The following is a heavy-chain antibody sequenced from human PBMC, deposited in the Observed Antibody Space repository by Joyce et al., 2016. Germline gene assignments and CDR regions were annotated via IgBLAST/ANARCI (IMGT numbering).Heavy chain of an antibody. V-gene: IGHV3-9*01. D-gene: IGHD6-13*01. CDR3: AKGSHASRWSEIDN. CDR2: ITWNSGTV. CDR1: GFTFHDYA. J-gene: IGHJ4*02. Sequence: EVQLVESGGGLVQPGRSLRLSCAASGFTFHDYAMHWVRQGPGKGLEWVASITWNSGTVGQADSVKCRFTIYRDNAKSSLYMELNNLRREDTAFYYCAKGSHASRWSEIDNWGQGTLVTVSS.